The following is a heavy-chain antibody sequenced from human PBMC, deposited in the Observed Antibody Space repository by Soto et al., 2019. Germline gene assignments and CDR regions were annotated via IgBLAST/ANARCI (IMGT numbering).Heavy chain of an antibody. D-gene: IGHD4-17*01. V-gene: IGHV4-39*01. J-gene: IGHJ4*02. Sequence: SEPLSLTCTVSGGSVTNSSYYLGWIRLSPGKGLKWIGSIYYSGRSYSKSSVKSRVTISVDTPKIRCSVSFNAVTASDTAVSFCVRPRTTVPTQAYFDYWGPGALVTVSS. CDR1: GGSVTNSSYY. CDR2: IYYSGRS. CDR3: VRPRTTVPTQAYFDY.